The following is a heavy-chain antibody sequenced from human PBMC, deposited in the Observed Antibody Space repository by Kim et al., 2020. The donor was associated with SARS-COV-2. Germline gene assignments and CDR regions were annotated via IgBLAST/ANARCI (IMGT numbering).Heavy chain of an antibody. J-gene: IGHJ4*02. V-gene: IGHV1-69*02. Sequence: GIANSAQKCQGRVTITADKSTSTAYMELSSLRSEDTAVYYCAASTTGTVDYWGQGTLVTVSS. D-gene: IGHD1-1*01. CDR3: AASTTGTVDY. CDR2: GIA.